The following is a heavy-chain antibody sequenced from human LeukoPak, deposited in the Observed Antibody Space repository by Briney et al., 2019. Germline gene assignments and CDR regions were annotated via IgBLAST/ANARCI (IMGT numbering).Heavy chain of an antibody. Sequence: PGGSLRLSCAATGFTFNSYGRTRVRQIPGKGLEWVSSITGAGTSTKYADSVNGRFTIPRDNSKNTLSLQMTGLRDEDTAVYYCPRKVAVPMDLDYWGQGTLVTVSS. D-gene: IGHD3-10*01. CDR2: ITGAGTST. CDR1: GFTFNSYG. CDR3: PRKVAVPMDLDY. V-gene: IGHV3-23*01. J-gene: IGHJ4*02.